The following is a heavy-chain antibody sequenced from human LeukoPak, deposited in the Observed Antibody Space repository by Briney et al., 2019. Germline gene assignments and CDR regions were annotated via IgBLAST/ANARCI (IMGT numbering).Heavy chain of an antibody. V-gene: IGHV3-30*18. D-gene: IGHD6-13*01. Sequence: GGSLRLSCAASRFTFSYFAMHWVRQAPGKGREWVAVLSDDRSNKFYADSVKGRFTISRDNSKTTLYLQMNSLRAEDTAFYYCAKDPHSSSWYYFDSWGQGTLVTVSS. CDR2: LSDDRSNK. J-gene: IGHJ4*02. CDR1: RFTFSYFA. CDR3: AKDPHSSSWYYFDS.